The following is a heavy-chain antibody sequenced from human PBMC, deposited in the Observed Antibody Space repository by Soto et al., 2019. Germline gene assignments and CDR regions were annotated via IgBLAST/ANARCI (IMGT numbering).Heavy chain of an antibody. Sequence: PGGPLRLSCAVSGFTVSNAWMSWVRQAPGKGLEWVGRFKSKSDGATIDYATPVKGRFTISRDDSQNTLYLQMNSLKTEETAVYYCTTDPGGVVTPREVPDSWGQGTLLTVXS. V-gene: IGHV3-15*01. D-gene: IGHD2-15*01. CDR3: TTDPGGVVTPREVPDS. CDR2: FKSKSDGATI. J-gene: IGHJ4*02. CDR1: GFTVSNAW.